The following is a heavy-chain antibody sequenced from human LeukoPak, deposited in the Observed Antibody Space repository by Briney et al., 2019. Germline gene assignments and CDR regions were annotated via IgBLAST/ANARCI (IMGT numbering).Heavy chain of an antibody. CDR2: INEDGSIT. CDR1: GFTFRTYW. D-gene: IGHD1-26*01. CDR3: GRDLGGRSGY. Sequence: QAGGSLRLSCAVSGFTFRTYWMHWVRQVPGEGLVRVSRINEDGSITNYADSVKGRFSISRDNAKNTLYLQMNSLRAEDTAVYYCGRDLGGRSGYWGQGTLVTASS. V-gene: IGHV3-74*01. J-gene: IGHJ4*02.